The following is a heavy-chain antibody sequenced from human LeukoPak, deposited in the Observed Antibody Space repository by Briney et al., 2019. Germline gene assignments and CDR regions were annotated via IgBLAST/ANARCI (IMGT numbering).Heavy chain of an antibody. D-gene: IGHD3-10*01. V-gene: IGHV4-30-2*01. Sequence: PSQTLSLTCAVSGGSISSGGYSWSWIRQPPGKGLEWIGYIYHSGSTYYNPSLKSRVTISVDTSKNQFSLKLSSVTAADTAVYYCARLQAREITYFDYWGQGTLVTVSS. CDR3: ARLQAREITYFDY. CDR2: IYHSGST. J-gene: IGHJ4*02. CDR1: GGSISSGGYS.